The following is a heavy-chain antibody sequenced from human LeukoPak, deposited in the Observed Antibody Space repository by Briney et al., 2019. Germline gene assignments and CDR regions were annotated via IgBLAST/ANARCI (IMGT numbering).Heavy chain of an antibody. D-gene: IGHD4-23*01. CDR2: ISYDGSNK. J-gene: IGHJ4*02. V-gene: IGHV3-30*18. CDR3: ANLLRWEPY. Sequence: AGESLRLSCAASGFTFSSYGMHWVRQAPGKGLEWVAVISYDGSNKYYADSVKGRFTISRDNSKNTLYLQMNSLRAEDTAVYYCANLLRWEPYWGQGTLVTVSS. CDR1: GFTFSSYG.